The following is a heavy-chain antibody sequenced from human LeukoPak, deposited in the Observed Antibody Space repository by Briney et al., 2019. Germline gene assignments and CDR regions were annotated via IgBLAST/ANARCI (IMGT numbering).Heavy chain of an antibody. D-gene: IGHD3-10*01. J-gene: IGHJ4*02. CDR2: ISSSSSYI. CDR1: GFTFSSYW. Sequence: GGSLRLACAASGFTFSSYWMSWVRQAQGKGLEWVSSISSSSSYIYYADSVKRRLTISRDNAKNSRYLQMNSLRAEDTAVYYCASELGTGRSYWAQGTLVTVPS. V-gene: IGHV3-21*01. CDR3: ASELGTGRSY.